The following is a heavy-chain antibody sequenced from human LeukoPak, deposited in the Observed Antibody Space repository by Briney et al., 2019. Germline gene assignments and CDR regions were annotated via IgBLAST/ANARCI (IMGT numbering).Heavy chain of an antibody. J-gene: IGHJ3*02. D-gene: IGHD3-22*01. CDR3: ARQLGYYDSSGYYDAFDI. V-gene: IGHV4-34*01. CDR1: GGSFSGYY. CDR2: INHSGST. Sequence: SETLSLTCAVYGGSFSGYYWSWIRQPPGKGLEWIGEINHSGSTDYNPSLKSRVTISVDTSKNQFSLKLSSVTAADTAVYYCARQLGYYDSSGYYDAFDIWGQGTMVTVSS.